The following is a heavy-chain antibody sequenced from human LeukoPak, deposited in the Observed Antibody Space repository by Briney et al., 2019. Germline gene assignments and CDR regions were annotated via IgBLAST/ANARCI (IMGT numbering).Heavy chain of an antibody. Sequence: PSETLSLTCTVSGGSISSSSYYWGWIRQPPGKGLEWIGSIYYSGSTYYNPSLKSRVTISVDTSKNQFSLKLSSVTAADTAVYYCARMDTAMTYYYYYYGMDVWGQGTTVTVSS. V-gene: IGHV4-39*01. CDR3: ARMDTAMTYYYYYYGMDV. D-gene: IGHD5-18*01. CDR2: IYYSGST. J-gene: IGHJ6*02. CDR1: GGSISSSSYY.